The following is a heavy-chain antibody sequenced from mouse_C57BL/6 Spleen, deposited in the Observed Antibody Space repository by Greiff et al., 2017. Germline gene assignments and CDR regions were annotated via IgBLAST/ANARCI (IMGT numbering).Heavy chain of an antibody. Sequence: QVTLKESGPGILQPSQTLSLTCSFSGFSLSTFGMGVGWIRQPSGKGLEWLAHIWWDDDKYYNPALKSRLTISKETSKNQVFLKIANVDTADTATYYCARIANLYYYHYAMDYWGQGTSVTVSS. CDR1: GFSLSTFGMG. CDR2: IWWDDDK. J-gene: IGHJ4*01. CDR3: ARIANLYYYHYAMDY. D-gene: IGHD1-1*01. V-gene: IGHV8-8*01.